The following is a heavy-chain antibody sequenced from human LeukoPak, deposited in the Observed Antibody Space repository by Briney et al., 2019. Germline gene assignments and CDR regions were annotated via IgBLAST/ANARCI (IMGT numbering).Heavy chain of an antibody. D-gene: IGHD4-17*01. Sequence: GASVKVSCKASGGTFSSYAISWVRQAPGQGLEWMGGIIPTFGTANYAQKFQGRVTITADESTSTAYMELSSLRSEDTAVYYCARDTPPYGDYAGDAFDIWGQGTMVTVSS. CDR2: IIPTFGTA. J-gene: IGHJ3*02. V-gene: IGHV1-69*13. CDR1: GGTFSSYA. CDR3: ARDTPPYGDYAGDAFDI.